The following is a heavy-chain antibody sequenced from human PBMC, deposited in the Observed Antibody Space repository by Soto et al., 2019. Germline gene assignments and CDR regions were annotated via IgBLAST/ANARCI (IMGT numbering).Heavy chain of an antibody. J-gene: IGHJ6*02. V-gene: IGHV3-7*01. CDR3: ARDKARWGMDV. D-gene: IGHD2-15*01. CDR2: IKQDGSEK. CDR1: GFTFSSYW. Sequence: GGSLRLSCAASGFTFSSYWMSWVRQAPGKGLEWVANIKQDGSEKYYVYSVKGRFTISRDNAKNSLYLQMNSVRAEDTAVYYCARDKARWGMDVWGQGTTVTVSS.